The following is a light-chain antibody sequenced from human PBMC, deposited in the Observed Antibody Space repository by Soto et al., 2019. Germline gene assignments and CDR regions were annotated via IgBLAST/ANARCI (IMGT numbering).Light chain of an antibody. CDR3: SSYTPTSTLV. CDR2: EVR. V-gene: IGLV2-14*01. J-gene: IGLJ3*02. CDR1: NRDVGSYNL. Sequence: QSVLTQPASVSGSPGQSITIACTGTNRDVGSYNLVSWYQQRPGEAPKLIISEVRNRPSGISYRFTGSKSGNTASLTISGLQAEDEADYYCSSYTPTSTLVFGGGTTVTVL.